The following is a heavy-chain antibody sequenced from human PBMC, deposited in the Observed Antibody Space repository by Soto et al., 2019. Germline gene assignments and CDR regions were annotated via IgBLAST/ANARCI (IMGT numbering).Heavy chain of an antibody. V-gene: IGHV4-31*03. CDR3: ARRMQDYYYYMDV. CDR2: IYYSGST. Sequence: SETLSRTCTVSGGSISSGGYYWSWIRQYPGKGLEWIGYIYYSGSTHYNPSLKSRVTISVDTSKNQFSLNLSSVTAADTAVYYCARRMQDYYYYMDVWGKGTTVTVSS. J-gene: IGHJ6*03. CDR1: GGSISSGGYY. D-gene: IGHD2-15*01.